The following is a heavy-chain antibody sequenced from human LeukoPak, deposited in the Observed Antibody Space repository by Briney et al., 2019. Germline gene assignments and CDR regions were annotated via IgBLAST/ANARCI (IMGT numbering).Heavy chain of an antibody. J-gene: IGHJ6*04. CDR3: ARPHYDFWSGPPVV. Sequence: TGGSLRLSCAASGFTFSSYEMNWVRQAAGKGLEWVSYISSSGSTIYYADSVKGRLTISRDNAKNSLYLQMKSLRAGDTAVYYCARPHYDFWSGPPVVWGKGTTVTVSS. D-gene: IGHD3-3*01. CDR2: ISSSGSTI. V-gene: IGHV3-48*03. CDR1: GFTFSSYE.